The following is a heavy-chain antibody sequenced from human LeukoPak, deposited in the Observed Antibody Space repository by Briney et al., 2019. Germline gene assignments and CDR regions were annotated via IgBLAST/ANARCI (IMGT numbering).Heavy chain of an antibody. CDR2: IYYSGST. CDR1: GGSISSYY. CDR3: ARGSRARAFDY. J-gene: IGHJ4*02. V-gene: IGHV4-59*08. Sequence: PSETPSLTCTVSGGSISSYYWSWIRQPPGKGLEWIGYIYYSGSTNYNPSLKSRVTISVDTSKNQFSLKLSSVTAADTAVYYCARGSRARAFDYWGQGTLVTVSS.